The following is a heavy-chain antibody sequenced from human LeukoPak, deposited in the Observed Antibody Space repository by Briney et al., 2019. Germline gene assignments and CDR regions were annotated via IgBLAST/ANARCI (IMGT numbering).Heavy chain of an antibody. CDR2: IYHSGST. CDR3: AREVAGTAFDI. CDR1: GGSISSGGYY. J-gene: IGHJ3*02. V-gene: IGHV4-30-2*01. Sequence: PSETLSLTCTVSGGSISSGGYYWSWIRQPPGKGLEWIGYIYHSGSTYYNPSLKSRVTISVDRSKNQFSLKLSSVTAADTAVYYCAREVAGTAFDIWGQGTMVTVSS. D-gene: IGHD6-19*01.